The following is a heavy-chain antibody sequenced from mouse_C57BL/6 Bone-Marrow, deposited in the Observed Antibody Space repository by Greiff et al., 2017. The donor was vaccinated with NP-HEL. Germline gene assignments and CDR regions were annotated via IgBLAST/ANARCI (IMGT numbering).Heavy chain of an antibody. J-gene: IGHJ3*01. D-gene: IGHD1-1*01. CDR3: ARSDTRGVATEAY. Sequence: VQLQQSGAELVRPGASVKLSCKASGYTFTSYGISWVKQRPGQGLEWIGEIYPRSGYTYYNEKFKGKATLTADKSSSTAYMELRSLTSEDSAVYYCARSDTRGVATEAYWGKGTTVTVSA. CDR2: IYPRSGYT. CDR1: GYTFTSYG. V-gene: IGHV1-81*01.